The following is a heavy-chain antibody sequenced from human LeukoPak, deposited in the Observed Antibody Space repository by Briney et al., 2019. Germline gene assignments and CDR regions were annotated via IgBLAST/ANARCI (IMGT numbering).Heavy chain of an antibody. CDR3: ATFYYNSSGYRD. J-gene: IGHJ4*02. D-gene: IGHD3-22*01. Sequence: SETLSLTCTVSVGSISIHSWSCIRQPPGRGLEWIGYINYRWSTKHNHSLKSRVTISIDMAKNQVCLKLSCVTAADTAVYYCATFYYNSSGYRDWGQGTLVTVSS. V-gene: IGHV4-59*11. CDR1: VGSISIHS. CDR2: INYRWST.